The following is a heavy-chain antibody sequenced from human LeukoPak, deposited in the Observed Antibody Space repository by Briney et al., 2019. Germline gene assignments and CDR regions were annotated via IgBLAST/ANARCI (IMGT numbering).Heavy chain of an antibody. Sequence: SGYSXTSYWIGWVRQMPGKGLEWMGIIYPGDSDTKYSPSFQGQVTISDDKSISTAYLQWRRMKASDTAMYSGXXXDXXFGXIXNWXXPWGQGTXVTVSS. CDR1: GYSXTSYW. CDR2: IYPGDSDT. V-gene: IGHV5-51*01. J-gene: IGHJ5*02. D-gene: IGHD3-3*01. CDR3: XXXDXXFGXIXNWXXP.